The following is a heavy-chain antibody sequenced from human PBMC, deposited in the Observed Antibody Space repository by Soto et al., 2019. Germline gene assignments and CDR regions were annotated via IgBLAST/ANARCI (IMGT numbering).Heavy chain of an antibody. CDR1: GDSISSYS. CDR2: IHYNGNT. Sequence: SETLSLTCTVSGDSISSYSWIWIRPPPGKGLEWIGNIHYNGNTKYSPSLKSRVTMSVDTSKNHFSLKLISVTTADTAVYFCAREGNLGRWIQPLDSWGQGTLVTVSS. D-gene: IGHD2-2*03. V-gene: IGHV4-59*01. J-gene: IGHJ4*02. CDR3: AREGNLGRWIQPLDS.